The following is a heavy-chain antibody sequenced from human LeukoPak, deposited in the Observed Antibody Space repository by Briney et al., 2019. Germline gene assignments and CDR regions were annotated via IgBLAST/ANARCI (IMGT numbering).Heavy chain of an antibody. J-gene: IGHJ5*02. CDR1: GYSFTGYY. CDR2: ISPHSGGT. V-gene: IGHV1-2*02. D-gene: IGHD6-13*01. CDR3: ARDPYSSSWRNWFDP. Sequence: ASVKVSCKASGYSFTGYYIHWVRQAPGQGLEWMGWISPHSGGTNYAQKFQGRVTMTRDTSISTAYMELSRLRSDDTAVYYCARDPYSSSWRNWFDPWGQGTLVTVSS.